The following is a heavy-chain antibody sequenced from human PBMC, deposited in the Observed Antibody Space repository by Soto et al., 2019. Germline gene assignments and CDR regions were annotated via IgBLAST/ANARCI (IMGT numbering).Heavy chain of an antibody. CDR2: IYYSGST. CDR3: ARGGYDSSGYYRFDY. D-gene: IGHD3-22*01. Sequence: SETLSLTCTVSGGSISSYYWSWIRQPPGKGLEWIGYIYYSGSTNYNPSLKSRVTISVDTSKNQFSLKLSSVTAADTAVYYCARGGYDSSGYYRFDYWGQGTLVTVSS. V-gene: IGHV4-59*08. CDR1: GGSISSYY. J-gene: IGHJ4*02.